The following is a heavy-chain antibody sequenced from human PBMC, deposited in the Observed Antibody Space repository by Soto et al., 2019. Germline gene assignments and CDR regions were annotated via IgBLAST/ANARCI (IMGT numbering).Heavy chain of an antibody. J-gene: IGHJ5*02. CDR3: ARARYCSSTSCSNNWFDP. Sequence: SETLSLTCTVSGGSISSGGYYWSWIRQHPGKGLEWIGYIYYSGSTYYNPSLKSRVTISVDTSKNQFSLKLSSVTAADTAVYYCARARYCSSTSCSNNWFDPWGQGTLVTSPQ. D-gene: IGHD2-2*01. CDR2: IYYSGST. CDR1: GGSISSGGYY. V-gene: IGHV4-31*03.